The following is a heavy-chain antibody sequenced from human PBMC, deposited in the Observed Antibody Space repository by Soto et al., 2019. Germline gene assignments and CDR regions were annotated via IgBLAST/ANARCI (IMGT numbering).Heavy chain of an antibody. CDR3: ARDLQWLKGCCDVFDM. CDR2: ISPTSYYI. V-gene: IGHV3-21*01. Sequence: EVQLVESGGGLVKPGRSLRLSCAASGFTFGSFSMNWVRQAPGKGLEWVSSISPTSYYIYYADSVKGRFTISRDNAKNSLYLQMNSLRAEDTALYYCARDLQWLKGCCDVFDMWGQGTMVTVSS. CDR1: GFTFGSFS. D-gene: IGHD6-19*01. J-gene: IGHJ3*02.